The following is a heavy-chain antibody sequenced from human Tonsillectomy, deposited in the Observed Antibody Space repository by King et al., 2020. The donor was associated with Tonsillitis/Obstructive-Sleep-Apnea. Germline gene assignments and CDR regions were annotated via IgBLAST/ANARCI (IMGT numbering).Heavy chain of an antibody. CDR2: INTTDDT. V-gene: IGHV3-13*04. CDR1: GFTFSSYD. J-gene: IGHJ6*03. CDR3: TRGRPALVRGAPYSYYYMDV. D-gene: IGHD3-10*01. Sequence: VQLVESGGGLVQPGGSLRLSCAASGFTFSSYDMHWVRQATGKGLEWVSTINTTDDTFYPGSVKGRFTISREDAKNSLYLQMNSLRAGDTAVYYCTRGRPALVRGAPYSYYYMDVWGKGTTVTVSS.